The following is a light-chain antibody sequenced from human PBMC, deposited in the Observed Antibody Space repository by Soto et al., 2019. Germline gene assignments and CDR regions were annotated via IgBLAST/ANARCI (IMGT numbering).Light chain of an antibody. Sequence: QSALTQPASVSGSPGQSITISCSGTRSDIGSYNYVAWYQQFPGKTPKILIYGVSNRPSGVSSRFSGSKSGNTASLTISGLQAEDEADYYCSSYAGSSNPPYVFGTGTKVTVL. V-gene: IGLV2-14*01. CDR2: GVS. J-gene: IGLJ1*01. CDR3: SSYAGSSNPPYV. CDR1: RSDIGSYNY.